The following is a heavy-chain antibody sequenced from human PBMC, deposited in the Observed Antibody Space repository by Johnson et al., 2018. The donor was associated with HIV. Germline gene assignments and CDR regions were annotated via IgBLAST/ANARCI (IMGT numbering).Heavy chain of an antibody. CDR2: ISYDGSNK. Sequence: QVQLVESGGGVVQPGRSLRLSCAASGFTFSSYAMHWVRQAPGKGLEWVAVISYDGSNKYYADSVKGRFTISRDNSKNTLYLQMNSLKTEDTAVYYFTTDWELPPKSPRAFDSWGQGTMVTVSS. CDR1: GFTFSSYA. V-gene: IGHV3-30*04. D-gene: IGHD1-26*01. J-gene: IGHJ3*02. CDR3: TTDWELPPKSPRAFDS.